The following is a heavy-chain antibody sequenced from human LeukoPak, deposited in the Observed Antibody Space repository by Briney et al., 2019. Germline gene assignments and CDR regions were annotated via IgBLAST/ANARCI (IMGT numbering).Heavy chain of an antibody. V-gene: IGHV4-4*07. CDR2: ISRSGST. Sequence: SETLSLTCTVAGGSMSSFYWTWSRQPGGQLLWWIGSISRSGSTTYDPSLKSRVTMSIDTSKNQFSLKLTSVTAADTAVYYCARAVVGATDYWGQGTLVSVSS. CDR3: ARAVVGATDY. CDR1: GGSMSSFY. D-gene: IGHD2-21*01. J-gene: IGHJ4*02.